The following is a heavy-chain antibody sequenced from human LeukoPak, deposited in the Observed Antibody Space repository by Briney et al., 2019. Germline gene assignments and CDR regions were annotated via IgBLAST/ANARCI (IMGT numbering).Heavy chain of an antibody. CDR3: AKDKTYYDFWSGFHFDY. D-gene: IGHD3-3*01. J-gene: IGHJ4*02. CDR2: ISGSGGST. Sequence: GGSLRLSCAASGFTFSSYAMSWVRQAPGKGLEWVSAISGSGGSTYYADSVKGRFTISRDNSKNTLYLQMNSLRAEDTAVYYCAKDKTYYDFWSGFHFDYWGQGTLVTVSS. V-gene: IGHV3-23*01. CDR1: GFTFSSYA.